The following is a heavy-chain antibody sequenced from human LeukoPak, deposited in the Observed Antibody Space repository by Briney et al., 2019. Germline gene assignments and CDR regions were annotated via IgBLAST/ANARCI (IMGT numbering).Heavy chain of an antibody. Sequence: GGSLRLSCAASGFTFSSYSMNWVRQAPGKGLEWVSSISSRSSYIYYADSVKGRFTISRDNAKNSLYLQMNSLRAEDTAVYYCARIDYGDYHFDYWGQGTLVTVSS. D-gene: IGHD4-17*01. CDR2: ISSRSSYI. J-gene: IGHJ4*02. CDR1: GFTFSSYS. CDR3: ARIDYGDYHFDY. V-gene: IGHV3-21*01.